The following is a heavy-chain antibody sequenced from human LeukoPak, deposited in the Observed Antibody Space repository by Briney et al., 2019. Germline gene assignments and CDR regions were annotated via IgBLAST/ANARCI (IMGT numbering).Heavy chain of an antibody. J-gene: IGHJ4*01. V-gene: IGHV3-21*01. CDR3: ARDRGAYCGGDCYLGFDY. D-gene: IGHD2-21*02. CDR1: GFTFSSYT. Sequence: PGGSLRLSCAASGFTFSSYTMNWVRQAPGKGLEWVSSIAGSSGYISYADSVRGRFTISRDNAKKSLYLQMTSLTAEDTAVYYCARDRGAYCGGDCYLGFDYWGRGTLVTVSS. CDR2: IAGSSGYI.